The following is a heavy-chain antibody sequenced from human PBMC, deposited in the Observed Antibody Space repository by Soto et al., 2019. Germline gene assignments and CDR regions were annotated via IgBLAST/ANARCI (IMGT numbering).Heavy chain of an antibody. CDR2: IYYSGST. V-gene: IGHV4-59*08. D-gene: IGHD3-16*01. Sequence: QVQLQESGPGLVKPSETLSLTCTVSGGSISSYYWSWIRQPPGKGLEWIGYIYYSGSTNYNPSLKSRVTISVDTSKNQSSLKLSSVTAADTAVYHCARRWGTTFDDWGQGTLVTVSS. CDR3: ARRWGTTFDD. J-gene: IGHJ4*02. CDR1: GGSISSYY.